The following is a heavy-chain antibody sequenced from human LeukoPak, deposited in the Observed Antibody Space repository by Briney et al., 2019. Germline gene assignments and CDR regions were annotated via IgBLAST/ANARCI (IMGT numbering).Heavy chain of an antibody. J-gene: IGHJ4*02. CDR1: GFTSSSYA. V-gene: IGHV3-30*01. CDR2: ISYDGSNK. CDR3: ARDSSSFLPSLDY. Sequence: GGSLRLSCAASGFTSSSYAMHWVRQAPGKGLEWVAVISYDGSNKYYADSVKGRFTISRDNSKNTLYLQMNSLRAEDTAVYYCARDSSSFLPSLDYWGQGTLVTVSS. D-gene: IGHD6-6*01.